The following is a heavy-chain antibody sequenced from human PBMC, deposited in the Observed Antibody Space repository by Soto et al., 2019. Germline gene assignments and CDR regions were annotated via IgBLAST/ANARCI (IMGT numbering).Heavy chain of an antibody. J-gene: IGHJ3*02. CDR1: GFTFSRYW. Sequence: GGSLRLSCAASGFTFSRYWMSWVRQAPGKGLEWVANINQDGSEKYYVDSVKGRFTISRDNAKNLLFLQMNSLRAEDTAVYYCAKIPHSSSWYLDAFDIGGQGTMVTVSS. CDR2: INQDGSEK. V-gene: IGHV3-7*03. CDR3: AKIPHSSSWYLDAFDI. D-gene: IGHD6-13*01.